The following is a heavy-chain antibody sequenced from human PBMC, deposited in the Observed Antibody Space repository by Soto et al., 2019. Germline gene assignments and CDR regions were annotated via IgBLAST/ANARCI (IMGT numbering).Heavy chain of an antibody. CDR3: ASGEVVALGY. CDR1: GGSISSGGYS. V-gene: IGHV4-30-2*01. Sequence: QLQLQESGSGLVKPSQTLSLTCAVSGGSISSGGYSWSWIRQPPGKGLEWIGYIYHSGSTYYNPSLKSRVTRVVDRSKHQSHLKLSSVTAADTAVYYCASGEVVALGYWGQGTVVTVSS. D-gene: IGHD2-15*01. CDR2: IYHSGST. J-gene: IGHJ4*02.